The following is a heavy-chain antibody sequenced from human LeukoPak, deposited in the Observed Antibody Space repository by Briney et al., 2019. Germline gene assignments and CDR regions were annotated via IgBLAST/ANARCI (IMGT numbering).Heavy chain of an antibody. J-gene: IGHJ4*01. V-gene: IGHV3-23*01. CDR2: LSGSGIIT. CDR1: GFTFNNSA. Sequence: PGGSLRPSCAASGFTFNNSAMSWVRQAPGKGLGWVSTLSGSGIITYYADSVKGRFTISRDNSKNTLYLQMNSLRAEDTAVYYCAKGIYSSGWSYFDYWGHGTLVTVSS. D-gene: IGHD6-19*01. CDR3: AKGIYSSGWSYFDY.